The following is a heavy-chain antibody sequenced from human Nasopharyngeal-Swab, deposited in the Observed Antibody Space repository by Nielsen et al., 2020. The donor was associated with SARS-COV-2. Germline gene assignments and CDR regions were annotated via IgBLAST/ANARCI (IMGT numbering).Heavy chain of an antibody. J-gene: IGHJ5*02. V-gene: IGHV4-31*03. Sequence: LRLSCTVSGGSISSGGYYWSWIRQHPGKGLKWIGYIYYSGSTYYNPSLKSRVTISVDTSKNQFSLKLSSVTAADTAVYYCARTMSRGVRGPKGWFDPWGQGTLVTVSS. D-gene: IGHD3-10*01. CDR3: ARTMSRGVRGPKGWFDP. CDR1: GGSISSGGYY. CDR2: IYYSGST.